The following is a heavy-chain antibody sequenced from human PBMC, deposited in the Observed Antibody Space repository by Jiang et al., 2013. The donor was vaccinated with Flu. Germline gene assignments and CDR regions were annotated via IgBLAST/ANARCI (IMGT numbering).Heavy chain of an antibody. V-gene: IGHV3-23*01. CDR3: AKERPQESSSWYGFDY. D-gene: IGHD6-13*01. Sequence: VQLLESGGGLVQPGGSLRLSCAASGFTFSSYAMSWVRQAPGKGLEWVSAISGSGGSAFYADSVKGRFTFSRDNSKNTLYLQMNSLRAEDTAVYYCAKERPQESSSWYGFDYWGQGTLVTVSS. CDR1: GFTFSSYA. J-gene: IGHJ4*02. CDR2: ISGSGGSA.